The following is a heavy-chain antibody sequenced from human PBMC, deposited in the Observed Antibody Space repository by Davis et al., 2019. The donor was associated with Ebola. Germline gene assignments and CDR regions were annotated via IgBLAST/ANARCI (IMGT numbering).Heavy chain of an antibody. D-gene: IGHD2-8*01. CDR1: VASTGSVGTY. V-gene: IGHV4-39*01. CDR3: ARHIVLMVYAQFDP. J-gene: IGHJ5*02. Sequence: GSLGPSCPVPVASTGSVGTYGGGTGHPPGRGLEGMGGTNYSGSTYYNPSLKSRVTISVDTSKNQFSLKLSSVTAADTAVYYCARHIVLMVYAQFDPWGQRTLVTVSS. CDR2: TNYSGST.